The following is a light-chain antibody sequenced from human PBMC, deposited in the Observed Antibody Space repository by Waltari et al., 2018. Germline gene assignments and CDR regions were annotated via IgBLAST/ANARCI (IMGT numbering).Light chain of an antibody. V-gene: IGLV1-40*01. CDR2: GNT. CDR1: TSNSGAGYD. CDR3: QSYDSSLSGSGV. Sequence: QSVLTQPPSVSGAPGQRVTISCTGSTSNSGAGYDVHWYQQFPGTAPKLLIYGNTNRPSGVPDRFSGSKSGTSASLAITGLQAEDEADYYCQSYDSSLSGSGVFGGGTKLTVL. J-gene: IGLJ3*02.